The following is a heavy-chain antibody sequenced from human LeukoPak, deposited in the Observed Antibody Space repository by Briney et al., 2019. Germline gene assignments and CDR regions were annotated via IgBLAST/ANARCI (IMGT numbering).Heavy chain of an antibody. CDR3: ARSSGYDFRKYFDY. D-gene: IGHD5-12*01. Sequence: SETLSLTCTVSGGSISSYYWSWIRQPPGKELEWIGYIYTSGSTNYNPSLKSRVTISVDTSKNQFSLKLSSVTAADTDVYYCARSSGYDFRKYFDYWGQGTLVTVSS. CDR2: IYTSGST. V-gene: IGHV4-4*09. CDR1: GGSISSYY. J-gene: IGHJ4*02.